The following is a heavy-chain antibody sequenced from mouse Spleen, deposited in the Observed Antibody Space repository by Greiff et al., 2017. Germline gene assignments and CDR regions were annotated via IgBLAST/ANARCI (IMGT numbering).Heavy chain of an antibody. CDR1: GYSITSGYY. CDR2: ISYDGSN. J-gene: IGHJ2*01. CDR3: ARDGSSHPDY. Sequence: EVKLQESGPGLVKPSQSLSLTCSVTGYSITSGYYWNWIRQFPGNKLEWMGYISYDGSNNYNPSLKNRISITRDTSKNQFFLKLNSVTTEDTATYYCARDGSSHPDYWGQGTTLTVSS. D-gene: IGHD1-1*01. V-gene: IGHV3-6*01.